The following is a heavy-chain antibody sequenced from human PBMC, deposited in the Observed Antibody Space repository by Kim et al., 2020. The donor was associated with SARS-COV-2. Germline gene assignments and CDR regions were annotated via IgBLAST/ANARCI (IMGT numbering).Heavy chain of an antibody. J-gene: IGHJ6*02. V-gene: IGHV3-7*03. CDR2: IKQNGREK. CDR1: GFTFSNEW. CDR3: VKGGGMDA. Sequence: GGSLRLSCAVSGFTFSNEWMHWVRQAPGKGLEWVANIKQNGREKYYVDSVKGRFTISRDNAKNSLDLLMNSLRTEDTAVYYCVKGGGMDAWGRGTTVTVSS.